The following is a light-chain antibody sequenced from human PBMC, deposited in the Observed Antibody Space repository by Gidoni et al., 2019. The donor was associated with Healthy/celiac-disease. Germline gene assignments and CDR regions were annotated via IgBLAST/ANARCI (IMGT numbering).Light chain of an antibody. CDR2: AAS. J-gene: IGKJ4*01. CDR3: QQSYSTLLT. CDR1: QSISSY. V-gene: IGKV1-39*01. Sequence: IPMTPSPSSLSASVGDRVTITCRASQSISSYLNWYQQKPGKAPKLLIYAASSLQSGVPSRFSGSGSGTDFTLTISSLQPEDFATYYCQQSYSTLLTFGGGTKVEIK.